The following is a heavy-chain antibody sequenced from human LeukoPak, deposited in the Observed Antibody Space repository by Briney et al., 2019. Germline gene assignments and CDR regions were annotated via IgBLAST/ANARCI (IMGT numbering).Heavy chain of an antibody. D-gene: IGHD3-22*01. CDR3: AATKVGSSGYYGFDY. J-gene: IGHJ4*02. CDR2: IYSGANT. V-gene: IGHV3-66*01. CDR1: GFTVSYNY. Sequence: PGGCLRLSCAASGFTVSYNYMSWVRQAPGKGLEWVSVIYSGANTYYADSVKGRFTISRDDSKNTLFLQMNSLRAEDTAVYYCAATKVGSSGYYGFDYWGQGTLVTVSS.